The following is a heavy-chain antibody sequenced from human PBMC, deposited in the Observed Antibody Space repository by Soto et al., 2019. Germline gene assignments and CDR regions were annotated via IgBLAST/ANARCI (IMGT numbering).Heavy chain of an antibody. V-gene: IGHV3-21*01. CDR2: ISSSSSYI. CDR3: ARREGSGSEIYYYYYGMDV. Sequence: EVQLVESGGGLVKPGGSLRLSCAASGFTFSSYSMNWVRQAPGKGLEWVSSISSSSSYIYYADSVKGRFTISRDNAKNSLYLQMNSLRAEDTAVYYCARREGSGSEIYYYYYGMDVWGQGTTVTVSS. D-gene: IGHD3-10*01. J-gene: IGHJ6*02. CDR1: GFTFSSYS.